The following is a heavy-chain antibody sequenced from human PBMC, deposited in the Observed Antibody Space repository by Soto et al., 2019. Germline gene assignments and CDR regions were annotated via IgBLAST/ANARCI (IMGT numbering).Heavy chain of an antibody. CDR2: ISGGGDNT. D-gene: IGHD3-10*01. CDR3: AKGLSGSGAYQGFDP. V-gene: IGHV3-23*01. J-gene: IGHJ5*02. CDR1: AFTFSRFA. Sequence: EVQLLESGGGLVQPGGSLRLSCAASAFTFSRFAMSWVRQTPGNGLEWVSAISGGGDNTFYADSVKGRFTISRDNSKNTLNLPMNGLRVEDTAVYYCAKGLSGSGAYQGFDPWGQGTLVTVSS.